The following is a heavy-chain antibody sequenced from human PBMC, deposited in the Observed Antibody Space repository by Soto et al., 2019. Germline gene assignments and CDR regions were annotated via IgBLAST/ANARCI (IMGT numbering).Heavy chain of an antibody. Sequence: QVQLVQSGAEVKMPGSSVKVSCKASGGTFSSYAISWVRQAPGQGLEWMGGIIPIFGTANYAQKFQGRVTITADESTSTAYMELSSLRSEDTAVYYYASSYFWRGYGWFDPWGQGTLVTVSS. CDR2: IIPIFGTA. D-gene: IGHD3-3*01. CDR1: GGTFSSYA. V-gene: IGHV1-69*12. CDR3: ASSYFWRGYGWFDP. J-gene: IGHJ5*02.